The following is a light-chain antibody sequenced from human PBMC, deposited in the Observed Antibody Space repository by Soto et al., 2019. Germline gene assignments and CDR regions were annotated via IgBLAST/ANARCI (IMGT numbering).Light chain of an antibody. V-gene: IGLV2-23*01. CDR2: ETS. CDR1: SSDFGSYNF. J-gene: IGLJ1*01. Sequence: QSVLTQPASVSGSPGQSVTISCTGTSSDFGSYNFVSWYQRHPGKVPKVIIYETSKRPSGVSDRFSGSKSGNTASLTISGLQAEDEADYYCFSFTSTHTHVCGSGTKVTVL. CDR3: FSFTSTHTHV.